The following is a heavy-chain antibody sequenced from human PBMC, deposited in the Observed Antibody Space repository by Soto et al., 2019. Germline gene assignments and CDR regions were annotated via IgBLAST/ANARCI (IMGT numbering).Heavy chain of an antibody. Sequence: ASVKGSCKASGYTYTSYDINWGRQATGQGLEWMGWMNPNSGNTGYAQKFQGRVTMTRNTSISTAYMELSSLRSEDTAVYYCARGDRTTVNHYYYYYLDVWGKGTTGTVSS. CDR3: ARGDRTTVNHYYYYYLDV. D-gene: IGHD4-4*01. J-gene: IGHJ6*03. V-gene: IGHV1-8*01. CDR2: MNPNSGNT. CDR1: GYTYTSYD.